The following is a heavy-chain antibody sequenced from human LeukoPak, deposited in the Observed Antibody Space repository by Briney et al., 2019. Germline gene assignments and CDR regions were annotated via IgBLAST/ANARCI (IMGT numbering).Heavy chain of an antibody. CDR1: GVSISSSEW. CDR2: IHRAGRT. V-gene: IGHV4-4*02. D-gene: IGHD6-13*01. J-gene: IGHJ4*02. Sequence: PSGTLSLTCAVSGVSISSSEWWIWVRQPPGQGLEWIGEIHRAGRTRYNPSLKSRVTISMDYSKNQFSLKLTSVTAADTAVYYCARWPSTWSFDYWGQGTLVTVSS. CDR3: ARWPSTWSFDY.